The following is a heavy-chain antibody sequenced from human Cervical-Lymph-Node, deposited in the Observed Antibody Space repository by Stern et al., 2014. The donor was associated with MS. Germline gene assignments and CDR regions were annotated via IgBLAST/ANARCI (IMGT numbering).Heavy chain of an antibody. Sequence: VQLVESGGGVVQPGRSLSLSCVASGFTFRTYAMPWVRQAPGKGLAWVSLVSYDGTQRNSTDSVKARFTISRDNSKNTLYLHMNSLRDEDTAVYFCARGGRGVGLEYWGQGALVTVSS. D-gene: IGHD3-10*01. CDR3: ARGGRGVGLEY. CDR2: VSYDGTQR. V-gene: IGHV3-30-3*01. J-gene: IGHJ4*02. CDR1: GFTFRTYA.